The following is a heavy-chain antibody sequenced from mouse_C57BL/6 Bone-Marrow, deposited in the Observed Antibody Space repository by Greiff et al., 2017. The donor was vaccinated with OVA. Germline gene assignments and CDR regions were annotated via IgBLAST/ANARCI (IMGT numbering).Heavy chain of an antibody. CDR3: AREKAYYSNYGFAY. Sequence: VQLKESGAELVKPGASVKMSCKASGYTFTSYWITWVKQRPGQGLEWIGDIYPGSGSTNYNEKFKSKATLTVDTSSSTAYMQLSSLTSEDSAVYYCAREKAYYSNYGFAYWGQGTLVTVSA. CDR1: GYTFTSYW. V-gene: IGHV1-55*01. J-gene: IGHJ3*01. CDR2: IYPGSGST. D-gene: IGHD2-5*01.